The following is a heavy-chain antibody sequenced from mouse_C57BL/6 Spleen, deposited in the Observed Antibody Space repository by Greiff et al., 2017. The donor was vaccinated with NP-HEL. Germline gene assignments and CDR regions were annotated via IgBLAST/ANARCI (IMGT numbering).Heavy chain of an antibody. V-gene: IGHV1-82*01. Sequence: QVQLQQSGPELVKPGASVKISCKASGYAFSSSWMNWVKQRPGKGLEWIGRIYPGDGDTNYNGKFKGKATLTADKSSSTAYMQLSSLTSEDSAVYFCARWASRTYAMDYWGQGTSVTVSS. D-gene: IGHD1-1*01. CDR2: IYPGDGDT. CDR1: GYAFSSSW. J-gene: IGHJ4*01. CDR3: ARWASRTYAMDY.